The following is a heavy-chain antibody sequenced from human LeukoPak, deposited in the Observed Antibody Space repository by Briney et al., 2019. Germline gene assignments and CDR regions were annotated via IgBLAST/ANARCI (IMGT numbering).Heavy chain of an antibody. CDR1: GGSFSGYY. V-gene: IGHV4-34*01. CDR2: INHSGST. Sequence: SETLSLTCAVYGGSFSGYYWSWNRQPPGKGLEWIGEINHSGSTNYNPSLKSRVTISVDTSKNQFSLKLSSVTAADTAVYYCARRFRGVTMVRGPLGWFDPWGQGTLVTVSS. J-gene: IGHJ5*02. D-gene: IGHD3-10*01. CDR3: ARRFRGVTMVRGPLGWFDP.